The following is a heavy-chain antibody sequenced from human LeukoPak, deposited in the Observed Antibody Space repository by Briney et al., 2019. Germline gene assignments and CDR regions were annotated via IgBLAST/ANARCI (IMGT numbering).Heavy chain of an antibody. V-gene: IGHV3-23*01. CDR3: ARLRVVWDLDDAFDI. CDR1: GLTFINFG. D-gene: IGHD1-26*01. Sequence: GGSLRLSCAASGLTFINFGMTWVRQAPGKGLEWVSAISGSAVITFYADSVKGRFTISRDNAKNSLYLQMNGLRAEDTALYYCARLRVVWDLDDAFDIWGQGTMVIVSS. J-gene: IGHJ3*02. CDR2: ISGSAVIT.